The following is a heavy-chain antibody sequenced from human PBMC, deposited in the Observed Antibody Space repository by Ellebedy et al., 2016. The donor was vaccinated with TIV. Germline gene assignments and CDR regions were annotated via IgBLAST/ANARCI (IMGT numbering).Heavy chain of an antibody. CDR1: GFNFGDYA. CDR3: SRGSGWCDY. CDR2: TRRNSDGGTT. J-gene: IGHJ4*02. V-gene: IGHV3-49*03. D-gene: IGHD6-19*01. Sequence: GESLKISCTTSGFNFGDYAMSWFRQAHGKGLEWIGYTRRNSDGGTTEYAASVKGRFAISRDDSKSTVYLQMDSLRTDDTAVYFCSRGSGWCDYWGQGTLVTVSS.